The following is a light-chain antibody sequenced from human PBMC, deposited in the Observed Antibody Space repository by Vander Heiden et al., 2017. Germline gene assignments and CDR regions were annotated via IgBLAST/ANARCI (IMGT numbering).Light chain of an antibody. Sequence: IVMTQSPLSLTVTPGEPASISCRSNQSLLNSHGYSVLDWYLQKPGQSPQLRIYLGSNRASGVPDRFSGSGSGTDFTLKISRVEAEDVGVYYCMQAQQTPWTFGQGTKVEIK. CDR1: QSLLNSHGYSV. J-gene: IGKJ1*01. V-gene: IGKV2-28*01. CDR2: LGS. CDR3: MQAQQTPWT.